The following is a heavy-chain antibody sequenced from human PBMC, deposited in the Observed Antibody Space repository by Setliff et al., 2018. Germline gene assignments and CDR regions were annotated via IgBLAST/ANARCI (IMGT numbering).Heavy chain of an antibody. Sequence: SVKVSCKASGGTFSSYGISWVRQAPGQGLEWMGGTIPMFGTIDYARKFQGRVTIITDESTSTAYMELSSLTSDDTAVYYCAREGVVVAIPFDRWGQGTLVTVSS. CDR2: TIPMFGTI. CDR1: GGTFSSYG. CDR3: AREGVVVAIPFDR. V-gene: IGHV1-69*05. J-gene: IGHJ4*02. D-gene: IGHD2-2*02.